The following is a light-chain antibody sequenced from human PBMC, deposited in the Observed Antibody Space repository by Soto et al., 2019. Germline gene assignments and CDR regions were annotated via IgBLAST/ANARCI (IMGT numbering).Light chain of an antibody. CDR2: DAS. CDR3: QQYDNLPHYVFT. Sequence: DLQMTQSPSSLSASVGDRVTITCQASQDISNYLNWYQQKPGKASKLLIYDASNLETGVPSRFSGSGSRTDFPFTISSLQPEAMATYYCQQYDNLPHYVFTFGPGTKVDIK. CDR1: QDISNY. V-gene: IGKV1-33*01. J-gene: IGKJ3*01.